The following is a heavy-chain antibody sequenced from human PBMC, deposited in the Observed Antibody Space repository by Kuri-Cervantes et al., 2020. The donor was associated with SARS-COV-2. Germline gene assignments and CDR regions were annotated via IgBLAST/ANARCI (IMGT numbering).Heavy chain of an antibody. V-gene: IGHV3-30*18. J-gene: IGHJ4*02. CDR1: GFTFSSYG. CDR2: ISHDGKNK. CDR3: AKDRAGVHDF. D-gene: IGHD2-21*01. Sequence: GESLKISCAASGFTFSSYGMHWVRQAPGKGLEWVAVISHDGKNKKCIASGKGRFTISRDNSQNTLHLQMKSLRDEDTAIYYCAKDRAGVHDFWGQGTLVTVSS.